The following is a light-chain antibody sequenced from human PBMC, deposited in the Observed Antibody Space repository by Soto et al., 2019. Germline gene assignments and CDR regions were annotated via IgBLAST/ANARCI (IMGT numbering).Light chain of an antibody. CDR3: QQYVSSPRT. V-gene: IGKV3-20*01. Sequence: ETVLTQSPGTLSLSPGERATLSCRASQSVSSSYLAWYQQKPGQAPRLLIYGASSRATGIPDRFSGSGSGTDFTLTISRLEPEDFAVYYCQQYVSSPRTVGQGTKLEIK. J-gene: IGKJ2*01. CDR2: GAS. CDR1: QSVSSSY.